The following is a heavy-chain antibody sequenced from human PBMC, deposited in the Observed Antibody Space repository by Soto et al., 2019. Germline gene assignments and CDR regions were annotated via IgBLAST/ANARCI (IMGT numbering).Heavy chain of an antibody. CDR1: GFTVSNNY. CDR2: IYSGGST. D-gene: IGHD6-13*01. V-gene: IGHV3-66*01. CDR3: AGRGPGTYFDY. Sequence: GGSLRLSCAASGFTVSNNYLSWVRQAPGKGLEWVSIIYSGGSTYYADSVKGRFTISRDNSKNTLYLQMNSLRADDTAVYYCAGRGPGTYFDYWGQGTLVTVSS. J-gene: IGHJ4*02.